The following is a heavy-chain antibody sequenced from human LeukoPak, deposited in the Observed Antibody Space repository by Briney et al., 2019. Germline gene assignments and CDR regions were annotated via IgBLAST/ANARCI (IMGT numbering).Heavy chain of an antibody. V-gene: IGHV3-21*01. J-gene: IGHJ4*02. Sequence: GGSLRLSCAASGFTISNYDMHWVRQATGKGLEWVSSITSSSNYIFYEDSMKGRFTISRDNAKNSLYLQMNSLRAEDTAVYYCARGRVGATMLFDFWGQGTLVTVSS. D-gene: IGHD1-26*01. CDR1: GFTISNYD. CDR3: ARGRVGATMLFDF. CDR2: ITSSSNYI.